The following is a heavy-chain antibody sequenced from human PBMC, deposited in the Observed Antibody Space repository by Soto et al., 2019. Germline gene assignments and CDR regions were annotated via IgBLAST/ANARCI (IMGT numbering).Heavy chain of an antibody. CDR3: ARIPRGTGYFTFDY. J-gene: IGHJ4*02. CDR2: IYPNDSHT. V-gene: IGHV5-51*01. CDR1: GYSFTTYW. D-gene: IGHD3-9*01. Sequence: PGESLKISCKASGYSFTTYWIGWVRHMPGKGLEWMGIIYPNDSHTTYSPSFQGQVTLSADKSISTAYLQWSSLQASDTAMFYCARIPRGTGYFTFDYWGQGTLVTVSS.